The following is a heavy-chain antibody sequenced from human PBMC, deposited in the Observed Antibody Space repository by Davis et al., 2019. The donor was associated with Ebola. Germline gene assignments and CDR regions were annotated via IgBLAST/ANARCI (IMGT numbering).Heavy chain of an antibody. D-gene: IGHD2-15*01. CDR1: GFTFNKYE. Sequence: PGGSLRLSCAASGFTFNKYEMNWVRQAPGKGLQWVSVIYADGSTYYADSVKGRFTISRDTSKNTMFLQMTGLRAEDTAIYYCARGGLLSALDLWGQGTMVSVSS. CDR3: ARGGLLSALDL. V-gene: IGHV3-53*01. J-gene: IGHJ3*01. CDR2: IYADGST.